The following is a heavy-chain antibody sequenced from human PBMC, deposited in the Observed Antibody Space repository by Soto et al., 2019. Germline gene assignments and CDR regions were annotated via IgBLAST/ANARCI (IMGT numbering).Heavy chain of an antibody. J-gene: IGHJ6*02. V-gene: IGHV1-2*04. CDR2: INPNSGGT. CDR3: ARSTTKAPYYYYGMDV. D-gene: IGHD4-4*01. CDR1: GYTFTGYY. Sequence: ASVKVSCKASGYTFTGYYMHWVRQAPGQGLEWMGWINPNSGGTNYAQKFQGWVTMTRDTSISTAYMELSRLRSDDTAVYYCARSTTKAPYYYYGMDVWGQGTTVTVYS.